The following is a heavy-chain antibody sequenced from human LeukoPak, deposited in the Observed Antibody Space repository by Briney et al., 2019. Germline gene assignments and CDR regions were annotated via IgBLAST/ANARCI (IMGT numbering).Heavy chain of an antibody. Sequence: GGSLRLSCAAPGFTFSTYTMSWVRQAPGEGLEWISGISDSGRGTYYADSVKGRFTISRDNSRRTLYLQMNSLRAEDTAVYYCAKETVRAERELFFDAFDVWGQGTMVTVSS. CDR2: ISDSGRGT. J-gene: IGHJ3*01. CDR1: GFTFSTYT. CDR3: AKETVRAERELFFDAFDV. D-gene: IGHD1-26*01. V-gene: IGHV3-23*01.